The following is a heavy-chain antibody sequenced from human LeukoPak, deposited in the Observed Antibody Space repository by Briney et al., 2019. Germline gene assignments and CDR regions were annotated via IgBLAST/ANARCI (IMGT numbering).Heavy chain of an antibody. CDR1: GASVSSNSAA. J-gene: IGHJ6*03. CDR3: AGSVGSSPGLYYYYMDV. V-gene: IGHV6-1*01. Sequence: SQTLSLTCAISGASVSSNSAAWHWIRQSPSRGLEWLGRTYYRSKWYNDYAASVNSRITFNPDTSKNQFSLQLNSVTPEDTAVYYCAGSVGSSPGLYYYYMDVWGKGTTVTVSS. CDR2: TYYRSKWYN. D-gene: IGHD1-26*01.